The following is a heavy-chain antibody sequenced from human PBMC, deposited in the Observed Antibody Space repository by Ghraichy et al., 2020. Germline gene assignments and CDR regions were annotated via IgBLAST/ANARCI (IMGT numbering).Heavy chain of an antibody. CDR3: ARVSQIQYYYYYYMDV. CDR2: IYYSGST. Sequence: SETLSLTCTVSGGSISSYYWSWIRQPPGKGLEWIGYIYYSGSTNYNPSLKSRVTISVDTSKNQFSLKLSSVTAADTAVYYCARVSQIQYYYYYYMDVWGKGTTVTVSS. V-gene: IGHV4-59*01. J-gene: IGHJ6*03. CDR1: GGSISSYY. D-gene: IGHD1-14*01.